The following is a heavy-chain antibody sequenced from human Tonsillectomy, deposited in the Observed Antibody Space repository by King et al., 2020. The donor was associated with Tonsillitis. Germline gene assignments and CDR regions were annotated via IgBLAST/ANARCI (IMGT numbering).Heavy chain of an antibody. CDR2: ISGSGSTI. CDR1: GFSFSDYY. Sequence: VQLVESGGGLVKPGGSLRLSCAASGFSFSDYYMTWIRQAPGKGLGWVSYISGSGSTIFYADSVKGRFTISRDNAKNSLYLQLNSLRAEDTAVYYCARGFSVIPAVTCDYMDVWGKGTTVTVSS. CDR3: ARGFSVIPAVTCDYMDV. D-gene: IGHD2-2*01. V-gene: IGHV3-11*01. J-gene: IGHJ6*03.